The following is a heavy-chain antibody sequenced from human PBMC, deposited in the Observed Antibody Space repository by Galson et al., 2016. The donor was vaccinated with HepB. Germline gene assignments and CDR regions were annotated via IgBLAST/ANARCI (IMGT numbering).Heavy chain of an antibody. CDR2: ITSSSSYI. CDR1: GFTFSSYS. J-gene: IGHJ4*02. D-gene: IGHD3-16*01. V-gene: IGHV3-21*01. Sequence: SLRLSCAASGFTFSSYSMNWVRQAPGKGLEWVSSITSSSSYIYYADSVKGRFTISRDNAKNSLYLQMNSLRAEDTAVYYCARVWGGGLDYWGQGTLVAVSS. CDR3: ARVWGGGLDY.